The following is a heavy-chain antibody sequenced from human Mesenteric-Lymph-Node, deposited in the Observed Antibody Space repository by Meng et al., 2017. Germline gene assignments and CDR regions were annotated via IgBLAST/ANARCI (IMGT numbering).Heavy chain of an antibody. J-gene: IGHJ4*02. CDR2: ISWNSGSI. CDR3: AKEYFGYSTSWYLSPFDY. D-gene: IGHD6-13*01. V-gene: IGHV3-9*01. Sequence: SLKISCAASGFTFDDYAMHWVRQAPGKGLEWVSGISWNSGSIGYADSVKGRFTISRDNAKNTLYLQMNSLRVEDTAVYYCAKEYFGYSTSWYLSPFDYWGQGTLVTVSS. CDR1: GFTFDDYA.